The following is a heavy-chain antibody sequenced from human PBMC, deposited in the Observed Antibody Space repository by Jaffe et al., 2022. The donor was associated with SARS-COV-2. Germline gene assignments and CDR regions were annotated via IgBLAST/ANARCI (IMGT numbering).Heavy chain of an antibody. CDR3: ARDGPTHSSGWTHLGYYYYGMDV. J-gene: IGHJ6*02. CDR1: GYTFTSYA. Sequence: QVQLVQSGSELKKPGASVKVSCKASGYTFTSYAMNWVRQAPGQGLEWMGWINTNTGNPTYAQGFTGRFVFSLDTSVSTAYLQISSLKAEDTAVYYCARDGPTHSSGWTHLGYYYYGMDVWGQGTTVTVSS. D-gene: IGHD6-19*01. CDR2: INTNTGNP. V-gene: IGHV7-4-1*02.